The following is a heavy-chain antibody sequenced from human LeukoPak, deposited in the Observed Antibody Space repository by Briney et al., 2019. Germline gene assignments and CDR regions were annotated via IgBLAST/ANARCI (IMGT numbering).Heavy chain of an antibody. D-gene: IGHD3-10*01. CDR2: IYFSGTT. J-gene: IGHJ4*02. V-gene: IGHV4-4*07. Sequence: SETLSLTCTVSGGSMSNYYSHWVRQPAGKGLEWIGHIYFSGTTNYNLYLKSRVTMSVDMSKNQFSLNLSSVTAADTAVYYCASGGNSGSYNLLWGQGTLVTVSS. CDR1: GGSMSNYY. CDR3: ASGGNSGSYNLL.